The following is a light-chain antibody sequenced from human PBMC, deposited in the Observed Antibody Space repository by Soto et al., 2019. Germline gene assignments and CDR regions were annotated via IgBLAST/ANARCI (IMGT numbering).Light chain of an antibody. CDR1: QDINNY. CDR3: QQYDSLAQCT. CDR2: GAS. Sequence: DIQMTQSPSSLSASVGDRVTITCQASQDINNYLNWYQQKPGKAPKLLIYGASNLETGVPSRFSGSGYGTHFTFTITSLQPEYFATYYCQQYDSLAQCTFGGGTKVEIE. J-gene: IGKJ4*01. V-gene: IGKV1-33*01.